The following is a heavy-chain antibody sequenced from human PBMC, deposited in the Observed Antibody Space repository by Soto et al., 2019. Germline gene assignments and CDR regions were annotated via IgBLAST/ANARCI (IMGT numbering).Heavy chain of an antibody. CDR3: AKNKFSTGWYDWFDA. J-gene: IGHJ5*02. Sequence: EVQLVESGGGLVQPGGSLRLSCAASGFTFSSYWMHWVRQVPGKGLEWVSRIYNDGTSTSYADSVEGRFTISRDNAKNTLYLQMNSLRAEDTGIYYCAKNKFSTGWYDWFDAWGQGTQVTVSS. V-gene: IGHV3-74*01. CDR1: GFTFSSYW. D-gene: IGHD6-19*01. CDR2: IYNDGTST.